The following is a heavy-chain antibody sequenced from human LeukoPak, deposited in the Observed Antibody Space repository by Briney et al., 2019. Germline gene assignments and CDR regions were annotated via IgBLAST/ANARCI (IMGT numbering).Heavy chain of an antibody. J-gene: IGHJ4*02. CDR1: GGSISSSSYY. Sequence: SETLSLTCTVSGGSISSSSYYWGWIRQPPGKGLEWIGSIYYSGSTYYNPSLKSRVTISVDTSKNQFSLKLSSVTAADTAVYYCARYYGSGSYLEAYYFDYWGQGTLVTVSS. V-gene: IGHV4-39*07. CDR2: IYYSGST. CDR3: ARYYGSGSYLEAYYFDY. D-gene: IGHD3-10*01.